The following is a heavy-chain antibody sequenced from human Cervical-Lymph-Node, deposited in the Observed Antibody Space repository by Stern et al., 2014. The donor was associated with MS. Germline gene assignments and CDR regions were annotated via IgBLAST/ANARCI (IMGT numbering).Heavy chain of an antibody. CDR1: GGSASAGYY. V-gene: IGHV4-31*03. D-gene: IGHD6-13*01. Sequence: QVQLQESGPGLVKASQTLSLTCTVSGGSASAGYYWSWIRQRPGKGLEWIGYIYYSGTTYYNPSLKGRATISIDTSQKQFSLKVSAATAADTAVYYCARSNHYSSSPSHYYGIDVWGQGTTVTVS. CDR3: ARSNHYSSSPSHYYGIDV. J-gene: IGHJ6*02. CDR2: IYYSGTT.